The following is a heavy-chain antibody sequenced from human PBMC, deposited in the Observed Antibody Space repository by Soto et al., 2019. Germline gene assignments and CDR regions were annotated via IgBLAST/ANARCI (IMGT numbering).Heavy chain of an antibody. CDR1: GGTFSSYT. J-gene: IGHJ5*02. Sequence: QVQLVQSGAEVKKPGSSVKVSCEASGGTFSSYTISWVRQAPGQGLEWMGRIIPILGIANYAQKFQGRVTITADKSTSTAYMELSSLRSEDTAVYYCASRGYCSSTSCEGDWFDPWGQGTLVTVSS. V-gene: IGHV1-69*02. D-gene: IGHD2-2*01. CDR2: IIPILGIA. CDR3: ASRGYCSSTSCEGDWFDP.